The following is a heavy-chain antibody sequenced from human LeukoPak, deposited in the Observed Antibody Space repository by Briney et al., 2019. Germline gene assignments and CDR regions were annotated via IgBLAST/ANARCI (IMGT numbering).Heavy chain of an antibody. D-gene: IGHD2-15*01. CDR3: ARGGWSYDH. CDR2: VHYSGSA. Sequence: SETLSLTCTVSGGPISGHYWSWIRQPPGKGLEWIGYVHYSGSANYNASLKSRVTMSLDTSKNQLSLKLTSVTAADTAVYYCARGGWSYDHWGQGTLVTVSS. CDR1: GGPISGHY. J-gene: IGHJ4*02. V-gene: IGHV4-59*11.